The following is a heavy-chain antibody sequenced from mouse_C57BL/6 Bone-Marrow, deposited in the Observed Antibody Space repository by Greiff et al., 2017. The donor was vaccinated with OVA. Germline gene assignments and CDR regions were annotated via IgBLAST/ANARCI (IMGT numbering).Heavy chain of an antibody. CDR1: GYAFSSYW. CDR3: ARFDYVFDY. CDR2: IYPGDGDT. J-gene: IGHJ2*01. Sequence: QVQLQQSGAELVKPGASVKISCKASGYAFSSYWINWVKQRPGKGLEWIGQIYPGDGDTNYNGKFKGKATLTADKSSSTAYMQLSSLTSEDSAVYFCARFDYVFDYWGQGTTLTGSS. D-gene: IGHD2-4*01. V-gene: IGHV1-80*01.